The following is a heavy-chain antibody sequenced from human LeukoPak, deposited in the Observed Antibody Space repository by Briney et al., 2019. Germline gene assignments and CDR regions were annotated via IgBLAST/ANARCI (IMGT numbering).Heavy chain of an antibody. V-gene: IGHV4-39*02. CDR3: ARGWKWYGDYPYYFDY. J-gene: IGHJ4*02. CDR1: GGSISSSSYY. CDR2: IYYSGST. Sequence: SETLSLTCTVSGGSISSSSYYWGWIRQPPGKGLEWIGSIYYSGSTYYNPSLKSRVTISVDTSKNHFSLKLSSVTAADTAVYYCARGWKWYGDYPYYFDYWGQGTLVTVSS. D-gene: IGHD4-17*01.